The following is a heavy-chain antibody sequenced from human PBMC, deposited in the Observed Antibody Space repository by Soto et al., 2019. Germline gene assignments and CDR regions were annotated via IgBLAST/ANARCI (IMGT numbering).Heavy chain of an antibody. CDR3: ARGLLGPSDY. Sequence: QVQLVQSGAEVKKPGASVKVSCKASGYILTTYAMHWVRQGPGQRLEWMGWINAGNGNTKYSQKSQGRVTITRDTSASTAYMELSSLRSEDTAVYYCARGLLGPSDYWGQGTLVTVSS. CDR2: INAGNGNT. CDR1: GYILTTYA. D-gene: IGHD3-22*01. V-gene: IGHV1-3*01. J-gene: IGHJ4*02.